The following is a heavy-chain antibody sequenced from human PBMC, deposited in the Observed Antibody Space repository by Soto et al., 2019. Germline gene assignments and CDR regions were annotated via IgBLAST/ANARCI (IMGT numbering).Heavy chain of an antibody. CDR1: SDSINNKEW. Sequence: QMHLQELGPGLVKPSETLSLTCAVSSDSINNKEWWSWVRQPPGKGLEWIGEIHHSGSTNNNPSLKSRVTMSVDKSKNQLSLKLSSVTAAETAVYYCARGFGSSAIDQSGQGTLVTVSS. V-gene: IGHV4-4*02. J-gene: IGHJ4*02. CDR2: IHHSGST. CDR3: ARGFGSSAIDQ. D-gene: IGHD3-16*01.